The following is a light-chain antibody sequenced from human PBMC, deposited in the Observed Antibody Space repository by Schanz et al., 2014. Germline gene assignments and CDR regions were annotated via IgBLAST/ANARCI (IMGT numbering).Light chain of an antibody. CDR1: SSNIGAGYD. CDR2: INN. V-gene: IGLV1-40*01. CDR3: QSYDSSLSGPWV. Sequence: QSVLTQPPSVSGAPGQRVTISCTGSSSNIGAGYDVHWYQQFPGTAPKLLIYINNNRPSGVPDRFSGSKSGTSASLAISGLQSEDEADYYCQSYDSSLSGPWVFGGGTKLTVL. J-gene: IGLJ3*02.